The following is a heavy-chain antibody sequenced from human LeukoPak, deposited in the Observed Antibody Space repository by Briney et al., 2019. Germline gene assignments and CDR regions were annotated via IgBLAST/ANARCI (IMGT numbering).Heavy chain of an antibody. J-gene: IGHJ5*02. CDR2: IKQDGSEK. V-gene: IGHV3-7*01. CDR1: GFTFSHAW. D-gene: IGHD6-13*01. Sequence: GGSLRLSCATSGFTFSHAWMSWVRQAPGKGLEWVANIKQDGSEKYYVDSVKGRFTISRDNAKNSLYLQMNSLRAEDTAVYYCARDSGYSSSWRNWFDPWGQGTLVTVSS. CDR3: ARDSGYSSSWRNWFDP.